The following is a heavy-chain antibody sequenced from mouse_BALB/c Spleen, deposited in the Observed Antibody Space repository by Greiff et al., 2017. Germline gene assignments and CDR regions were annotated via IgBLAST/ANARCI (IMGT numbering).Heavy chain of an antibody. CDR2: ISYSGST. Sequence: EVQLQQSGPSLVKPSQTLSLTCSVTGDSITSGYWNWIRKFPGNKLEYMGYISYSGSTYYNPSLKSRISITRDTSKNQYYLQLNSVTTEDTATYYCARGTARGTLFAYWGQGTLVTVSA. CDR1: GDSITSGY. D-gene: IGHD3-1*01. CDR3: ARGTARGTLFAY. V-gene: IGHV3-8*02. J-gene: IGHJ3*01.